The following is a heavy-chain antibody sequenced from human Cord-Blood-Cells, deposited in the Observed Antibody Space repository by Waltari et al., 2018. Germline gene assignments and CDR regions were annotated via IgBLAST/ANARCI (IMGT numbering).Heavy chain of an antibody. CDR2: IIPIFGTA. CDR3: ARDPTNVFAQFDY. V-gene: IGHV1-69*01. D-gene: IGHD3-10*01. J-gene: IGHJ4*02. CDR1: GGTFSSYA. Sequence: QVQLVQSGAEVKKPGSSVKVSCKASGGTFSSYASRWVRQAPGQGLEWRGGIIPIFGTANYARQFQGRVTITADESTSTAYMELSSLRSEDTAVYYCARDPTNVFAQFDYWGQGTLVTVSS.